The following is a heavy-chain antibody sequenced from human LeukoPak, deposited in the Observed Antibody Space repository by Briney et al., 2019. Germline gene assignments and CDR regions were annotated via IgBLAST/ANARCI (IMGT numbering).Heavy chain of an antibody. Sequence: PSETMSLTCNVSGGSIGSYYWSWIRQPPGKGLEWIGDIYYSGSTKYNPSLKSRVTISVDASKSRSSLRLSSVTAADTAMYYCARGVGSSTQADYYYGMDVWGQGTTVTVSS. D-gene: IGHD3-22*01. CDR3: ARGVGSSTQADYYYGMDV. CDR1: GGSIGSYY. V-gene: IGHV4-59*01. J-gene: IGHJ6*02. CDR2: IYYSGST.